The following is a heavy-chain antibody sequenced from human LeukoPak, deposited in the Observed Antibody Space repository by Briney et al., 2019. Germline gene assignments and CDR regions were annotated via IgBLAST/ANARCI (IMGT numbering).Heavy chain of an antibody. CDR1: GDSFSGYY. D-gene: IGHD6-13*01. CDR2: IYSNGNT. J-gene: IGHJ4*02. CDR3: ARDLVRGQPDY. V-gene: IGHV4-4*07. Sequence: PSETLSLTFTVSGDSFSGYYWNWIRQPAGKGLEGIGRIYSNGNTNYNPSLESRVTMSVDTSKNQFSLKLSSVTAADTAVYYCARDLVRGQPDYWGQGTLVTVSS.